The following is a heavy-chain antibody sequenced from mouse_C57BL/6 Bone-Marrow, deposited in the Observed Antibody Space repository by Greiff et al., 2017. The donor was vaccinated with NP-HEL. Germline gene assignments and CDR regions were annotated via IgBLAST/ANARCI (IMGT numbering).Heavy chain of an antibody. D-gene: IGHD4-1*01. CDR1: GYTFTSYD. Sequence: QVQLKQSGPELVKPGASVKLSCKASGYTFTSYDINWVKQRPGQGLEWIGWIYPRDGSTKYNEKFKGQATLTVDTSSSTSYIELHSLTSEDSAVYFGARLGNWYVDYWGQGTTLTVSS. CDR3: ARLGNWYVDY. V-gene: IGHV1-85*01. CDR2: IYPRDGST. J-gene: IGHJ2*01.